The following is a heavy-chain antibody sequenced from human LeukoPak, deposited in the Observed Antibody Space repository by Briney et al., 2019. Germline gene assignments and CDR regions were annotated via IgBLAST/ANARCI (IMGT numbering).Heavy chain of an antibody. CDR2: VYYSGNA. V-gene: IGHV4-39*01. CDR1: GGSISSSSYY. Sequence: SETLSLTCTVSGGSISSSSYYWGWIRQPPGKGLQWIGSVYYSGNAYHNPSLKSRVSISVDTSKNQFSLKLSSVTAADTAVYYCARSWYYGSGRYYPDWFDPWGQGTLAAVSS. J-gene: IGHJ5*02. D-gene: IGHD3-10*01. CDR3: ARSWYYGSGRYYPDWFDP.